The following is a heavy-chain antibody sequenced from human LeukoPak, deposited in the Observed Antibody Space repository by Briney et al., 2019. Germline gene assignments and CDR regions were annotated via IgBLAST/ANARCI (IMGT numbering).Heavy chain of an antibody. D-gene: IGHD2-2*02. CDR2: MDPRDGRP. V-gene: IGHV1-46*01. CDR3: ARELLGGYNFDF. Sequence: ASVKVSCKASGYSFTSYHVHWVRQAPGKGLEWMGIMDPRDGRPGYDQKFQGRVTMTRDMSTTTVYLELHGLTAEDTAIYYCARELLGGYNFDFWGQGTLVTVSS. J-gene: IGHJ4*02. CDR1: GYSFTSYH.